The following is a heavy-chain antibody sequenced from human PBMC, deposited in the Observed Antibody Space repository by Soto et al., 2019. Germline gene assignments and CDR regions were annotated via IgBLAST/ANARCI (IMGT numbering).Heavy chain of an antibody. D-gene: IGHD3-16*01. V-gene: IGHV4-39*01. CDR2: VYYSGST. CDR3: ARQPRGPGYGERGLYFDY. Sequence: SETLSLTCTVSGGSTNSRSDYWGWIRQPPGKGLEWIGSVYYSGSTYDNPSLQSRVTISVDTSRNQFSLKLISVTAADTAVYFCARQPRGPGYGERGLYFDYWGQGTLVTVSS. CDR1: GGSTNSRSDY. J-gene: IGHJ4*02.